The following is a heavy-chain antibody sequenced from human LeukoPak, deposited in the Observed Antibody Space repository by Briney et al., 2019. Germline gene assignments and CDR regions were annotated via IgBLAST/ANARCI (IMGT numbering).Heavy chain of an antibody. V-gene: IGHV3-48*04. D-gene: IGHD3-10*01. CDR3: ARTHGYYYGSGSYYNDYYCYMDV. CDR1: GFTFSTYN. Sequence: GGSLRLSCAASGFTFSTYNMIWVRQAPGKGLEWVSYITTSSGTTYYADSVKGRFTISRDNAKNSLYLQMNSLRAEDTAVYYCARTHGYYYGSGSYYNDYYCYMDVWGKGTTVTISS. J-gene: IGHJ6*03. CDR2: ITTSSGTT.